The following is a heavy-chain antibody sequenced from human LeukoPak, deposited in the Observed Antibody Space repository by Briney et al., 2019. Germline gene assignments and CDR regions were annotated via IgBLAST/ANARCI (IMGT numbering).Heavy chain of an antibody. J-gene: IGHJ4*02. CDR2: INWNGGST. D-gene: IGHD3-22*01. CDR1: GFTFDDYG. Sequence: GGSLRLSCAASGFTFDDYGMSWVRQAPGKGLEWVSGINWNGGSTGYADSVKDRFTISRDNAKNSLYLQMNSLRAEDTALYYCARGPLQTIPTSKIVVYYYPFDYWGQGTLVTVSS. V-gene: IGHV3-20*04. CDR3: ARGPLQTIPTSKIVVYYYPFDY.